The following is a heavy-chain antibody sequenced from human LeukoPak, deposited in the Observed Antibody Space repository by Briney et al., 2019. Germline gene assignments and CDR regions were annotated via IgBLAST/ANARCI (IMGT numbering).Heavy chain of an antibody. V-gene: IGHV1-69*13. D-gene: IGHD5-24*01. CDR2: IIPFFGTA. CDR3: ARLGPGGMATITN. Sequence: SVKVSCKASGGTFSSYAISWVRQAPGQGLEWMGGIIPFFGTANYAQKFQGRVTITADESTSTAYMELSSLRSEDTAVYYCARLGPGGMATITNWGQGTLVTVSS. J-gene: IGHJ4*02. CDR1: GGTFSSYA.